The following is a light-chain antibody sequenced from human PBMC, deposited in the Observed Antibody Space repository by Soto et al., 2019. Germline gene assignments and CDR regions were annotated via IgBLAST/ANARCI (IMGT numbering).Light chain of an antibody. CDR2: FAS. Sequence: DIQMTQSPSSLSASVGDRVTITCRASQDIGSHLAWYQQKPEKAPKSLIYFASTLQSGVPSRFTARGSGTDFTLTISSLQPEDFATYSCQQFRSFPITFGQGTRLEIK. J-gene: IGKJ5*01. CDR3: QQFRSFPIT. CDR1: QDIGSH. V-gene: IGKV1D-16*01.